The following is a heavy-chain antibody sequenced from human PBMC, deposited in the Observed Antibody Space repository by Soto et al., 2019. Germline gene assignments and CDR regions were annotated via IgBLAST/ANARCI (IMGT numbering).Heavy chain of an antibody. V-gene: IGHV3-30*18. CDR2: ISYDGSNK. CDR3: AKDLNLSSMFCYYYFGMDV. Sequence: QVQLVESGGGVVQPGRSLRLSCAASGFTFSSYGMHWVRQAPGKGLEWVAVISYDGSNKYYADSVRGRFTISRDNSKNPLYLQMNSLRAEYTAVYYCAKDLNLSSMFCYYYFGMDVWGHGTTVTVSS. J-gene: IGHJ6*02. D-gene: IGHD3-10*02. CDR1: GFTFSSYG.